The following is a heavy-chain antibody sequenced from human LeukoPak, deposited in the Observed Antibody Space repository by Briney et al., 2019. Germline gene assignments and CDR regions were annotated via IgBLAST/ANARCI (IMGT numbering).Heavy chain of an antibody. V-gene: IGHV3-33*01. Sequence: PGGSLRLSCAASGFTFSSYGMHWVRQAPGKGLEWVAVIWSDGSDKYYADSVKGRFTISRDNSKNTLYLQMNGLRAEDTAVYYCARDNYGGNPGLWGQGTLVTVSS. J-gene: IGHJ4*02. CDR1: GFTFSSYG. D-gene: IGHD4-23*01. CDR3: ARDNYGGNPGL. CDR2: IWSDGSDK.